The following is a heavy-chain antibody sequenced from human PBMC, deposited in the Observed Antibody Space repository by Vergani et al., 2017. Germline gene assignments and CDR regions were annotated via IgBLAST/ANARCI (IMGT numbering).Heavy chain of an antibody. V-gene: IGHV3-30-3*01. CDR3: ARVRAPNRYCSSTSCYFRYYYMDV. CDR2: ISYDGSNK. J-gene: IGHJ6*03. Sequence: VQLLESGGGLVQPGGSLRLSCAASGFTFSSYAMHWVRQAPGKGLEWVAVISYDGSNKYYADSVKGRFTISRDNSKNTLYLQMNSLRAEDTAVYYCARVRAPNRYCSSTSCYFRYYYMDVWGKGTTVTVSS. D-gene: IGHD2-2*01. CDR1: GFTFSSYA.